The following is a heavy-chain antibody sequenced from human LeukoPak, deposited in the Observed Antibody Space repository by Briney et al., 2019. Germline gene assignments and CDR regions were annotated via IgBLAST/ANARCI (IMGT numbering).Heavy chain of an antibody. J-gene: IGHJ4*02. CDR3: ARGGYSGYAH. D-gene: IGHD5-12*01. CDR1: GGSISSSSYY. V-gene: IGHV4-39*07. Sequence: SETLSLTCTVPGGSISSSSYYWSWIRQPPGKGLEWIGEINHSGSTNYNPSLKSRVTISVDTSKNQFSLKLSSVTAADTAVYYCARGGYSGYAHWGQGTLVTVSS. CDR2: INHSGST.